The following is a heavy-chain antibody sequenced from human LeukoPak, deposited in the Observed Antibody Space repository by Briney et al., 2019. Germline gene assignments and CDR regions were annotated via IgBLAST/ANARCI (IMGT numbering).Heavy chain of an antibody. V-gene: IGHV4-34*01. Sequence: SETLSLTCAAYGGSFSGYYWSWIRQPPGKGLEWIGEINHSGSTNYNPSLKSRVTISVDTSKNQFSLKLSSVTAADTAVYYCARGSTVGTRLKGWFDPWGQGTLVTVSS. CDR3: ARGSTVGTRLKGWFDP. CDR2: INHSGST. J-gene: IGHJ5*02. CDR1: GGSFSGYY. D-gene: IGHD2-2*01.